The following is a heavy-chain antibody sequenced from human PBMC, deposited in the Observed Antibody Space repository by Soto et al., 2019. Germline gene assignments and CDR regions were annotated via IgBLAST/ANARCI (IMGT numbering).Heavy chain of an antibody. CDR2: ISYDGSNK. D-gene: IGHD2-15*01. Sequence: QVQLVESGGGVVQPGRSLRLSCAASGFTFSSYAMHWVRQAPGKGLEWVAVISYDGSNKYYADSVKGRFTISRDNSKNTLYLQRNSLRAEDTAVYYCARAVRCSGGSCYSVGWFDPWGQGTLVTVSS. J-gene: IGHJ5*02. CDR3: ARAVRCSGGSCYSVGWFDP. V-gene: IGHV3-30-3*01. CDR1: GFTFSSYA.